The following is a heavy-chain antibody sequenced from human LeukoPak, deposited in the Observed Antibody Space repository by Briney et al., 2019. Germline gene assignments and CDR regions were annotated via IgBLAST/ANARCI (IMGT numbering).Heavy chain of an antibody. CDR3: AKGALWYYYYGMDV. CDR1: GFSFSSYS. Sequence: QPGGSLRLSCAASGFSFSSYSMNWVRQAPGKGLEWVSYINGVANMIYYADSVKGRFTISRDNSKNTLYLQMNSLRAEDTAVYYCAKGALWYYYYGMDVWGQGTTVTVSS. J-gene: IGHJ6*02. V-gene: IGHV3-48*01. D-gene: IGHD3-16*01. CDR2: INGVANMI.